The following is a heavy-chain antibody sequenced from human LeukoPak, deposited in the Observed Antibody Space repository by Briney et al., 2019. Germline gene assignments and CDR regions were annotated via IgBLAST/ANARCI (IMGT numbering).Heavy chain of an antibody. CDR3: ARDYSTTWSYGMDV. CDR1: GFTFSSYN. Sequence: GGSLRLSCTASGFTFSSYNMNWVRQAPGKGLEWVAVIWYDETNKYHADSVKGRFTNSRDNSKNTLYLQMNSLRAEDTAVYYCARDYSTTWSYGMDVWGQGTTVTVSS. D-gene: IGHD2-2*01. V-gene: IGHV3-33*08. J-gene: IGHJ6*02. CDR2: IWYDETNK.